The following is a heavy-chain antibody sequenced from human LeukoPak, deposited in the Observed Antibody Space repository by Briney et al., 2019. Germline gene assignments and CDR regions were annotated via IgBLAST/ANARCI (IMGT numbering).Heavy chain of an antibody. Sequence: PSETLSLTCAVYGGSFSGYYWSWIRQPPGKGLEWIGEINHSGSTNYNPSLKSRVTISVDTSKNQFSLKLSSVTAADTAVYYCARGQGYYDSGGYLWGQGTLVTVSS. V-gene: IGHV4-34*01. CDR3: ARGQGYYDSGGYL. D-gene: IGHD3-22*01. CDR2: INHSGST. CDR1: GGSFSGYY. J-gene: IGHJ4*02.